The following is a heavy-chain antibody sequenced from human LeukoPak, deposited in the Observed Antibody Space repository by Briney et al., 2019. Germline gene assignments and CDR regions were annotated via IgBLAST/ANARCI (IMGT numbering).Heavy chain of an antibody. J-gene: IGHJ5*02. CDR1: GGSISSYY. CDR2: IYYSGST. D-gene: IGHD2-2*01. CDR3: AREEGVVVPAAMGWFDP. V-gene: IGHV4-59*01. Sequence: PSETLSLTCTVSGGSISSYYWSWIRQPPGKGLEWIGYIYYSGSTNYNPSLKSRVTMSVDTSKNQFSLKLSSVTAADTAVYYCAREEGVVVPAAMGWFDPWGQGTLVTVSS.